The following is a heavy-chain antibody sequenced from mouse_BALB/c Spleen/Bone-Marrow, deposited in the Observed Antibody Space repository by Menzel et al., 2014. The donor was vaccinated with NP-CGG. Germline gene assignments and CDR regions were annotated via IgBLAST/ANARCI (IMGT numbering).Heavy chain of an antibody. V-gene: IGHV5-6*02. CDR1: GFTFXSYG. CDR2: INNGSSYT. CDR3: ARRRDGPYAMDY. Sequence: DVMLVESGGDLVKPGGSLKLSRAASGFTFXSYGMSWVRQTPDKRLEWVATINNGSSYTFYPDSVKGRFTISRDNAKNTLYLQMSSLKSEDTAMYYCARRRDGPYAMDYWGQGTSVTVSS. D-gene: IGHD2-3*01. J-gene: IGHJ4*01.